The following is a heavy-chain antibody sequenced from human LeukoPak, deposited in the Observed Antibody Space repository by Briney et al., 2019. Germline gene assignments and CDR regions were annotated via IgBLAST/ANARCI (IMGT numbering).Heavy chain of an antibody. CDR3: ARFGRYDFWSGYRPRGYYYGMDV. D-gene: IGHD3-3*01. Sequence: RASETLSLTCAVYGGSFSGYYWSWIRQPPGKGLEWIGEINHSGSTNYNPSLKSRVTISVDTSKNQFSLKLSSVTAADTAVYYCARFGRYDFWSGYRPRGYYYGMDVWGQGTTVTVSS. CDR2: INHSGST. CDR1: GGSFSGYY. J-gene: IGHJ6*02. V-gene: IGHV4-34*01.